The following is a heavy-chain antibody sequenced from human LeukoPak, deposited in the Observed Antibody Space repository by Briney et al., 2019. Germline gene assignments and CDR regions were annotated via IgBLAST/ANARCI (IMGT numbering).Heavy chain of an antibody. CDR1: GYTFTSYD. D-gene: IGHD3-22*01. CDR2: MSPNSGNK. Sequence: GASVTVSCKASGYTFTSYDMNWVRQATGQGLEWMGWMSPNSGNKGYEQKFQGRVTITRNTSISTAYMELSSLRSEDTAVYYCARGSDYYDSSLGGGDYWGQGTLVTVSS. V-gene: IGHV1-8*01. CDR3: ARGSDYYDSSLGGGDY. J-gene: IGHJ4*02.